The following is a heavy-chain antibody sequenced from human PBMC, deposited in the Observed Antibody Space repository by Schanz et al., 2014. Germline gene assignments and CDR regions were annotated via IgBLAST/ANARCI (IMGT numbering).Heavy chain of an antibody. CDR3: ARSAGRDFWSGYYTRFDY. Sequence: QVQLLQSGSEVKKPGASVKVSCEISGYTVSALAMHWVRQAPGKGLEWLGGFDVEDGETIYAQKFQGRVTMTEDTSTETAYMELSGLRSGDTAVYYCARSAGRDFWSGYYTRFDYWGQGTLVTVSS. D-gene: IGHD3-3*01. CDR1: GYTVSALA. CDR2: FDVEDGET. V-gene: IGHV1-24*01. J-gene: IGHJ4*02.